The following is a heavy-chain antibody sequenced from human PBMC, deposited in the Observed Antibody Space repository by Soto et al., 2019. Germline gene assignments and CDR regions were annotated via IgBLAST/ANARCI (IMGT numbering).Heavy chain of an antibody. CDR1: GGTFRGEH. CDR2: CNHSGRT. J-gene: IGHJ6*02. CDR3: AIHAPYWSSTSPCAYGMDV. Sequence: AETLSLPCAVLGGTFRGEHWIGSRRLLGKGLEGRRVCNHSGRTNYNPSLKRRVTISVDTSKNQFSLKLSSVTAADTAVYYCAIHAPYWSSTSPCAYGMDVRGQAPTVT. V-gene: IGHV4-34*08. D-gene: IGHD2-2*01.